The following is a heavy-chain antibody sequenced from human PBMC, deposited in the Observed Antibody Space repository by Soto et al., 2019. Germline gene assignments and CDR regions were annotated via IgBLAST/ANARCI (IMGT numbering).Heavy chain of an antibody. V-gene: IGHV2-5*01. Sequence: QITLKESGPTLVKPTQTLTLTCTFTGFSLSTRGVGVGWIRQPPGKALEWLALIYWYDDKRYSPSLKTRLTITTEIAEIQVVLTKTDMAPRDTATYSCPQIGVSRWFDFWGQGTLVAVSS. D-gene: IGHD6-13*01. CDR3: PQIGVSRWFDF. CDR2: IYWYDDK. J-gene: IGHJ4*02. CDR1: GFSLSTRGVG.